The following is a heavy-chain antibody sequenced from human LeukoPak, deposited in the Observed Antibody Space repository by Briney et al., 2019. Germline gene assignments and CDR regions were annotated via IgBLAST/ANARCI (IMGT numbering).Heavy chain of an antibody. CDR3: ATGIVGTNKRPYNWFDP. D-gene: IGHD2/OR15-2a*01. Sequence: PGASVKVSCKASGGTFSSYAISWVRQAPGQGLEWMGGIIPIFGTANYAQKFQGRVTITADESTSTAYMELSSLRSEDTAVYYCATGIVGTNKRPYNWFDPWGQGTLVTVSS. J-gene: IGHJ5*02. V-gene: IGHV1-69*13. CDR2: IIPIFGTA. CDR1: GGTFSSYA.